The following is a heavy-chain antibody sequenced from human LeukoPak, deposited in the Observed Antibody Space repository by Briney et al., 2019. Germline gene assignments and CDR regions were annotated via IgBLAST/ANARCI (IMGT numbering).Heavy chain of an antibody. J-gene: IGHJ4*02. Sequence: GGSLRLSCAASGFTFSSYWMSWVRQAPGKGLEWVANIKQDGSEKYYVDSVKGRFTISRDNSKNTLYLQMNSLRAEDTAVYYCARDAGFYCSSTSCYALDYWGQGTLVTVSS. CDR2: IKQDGSEK. V-gene: IGHV3-7*01. CDR1: GFTFSSYW. D-gene: IGHD2-2*01. CDR3: ARDAGFYCSSTSCYALDY.